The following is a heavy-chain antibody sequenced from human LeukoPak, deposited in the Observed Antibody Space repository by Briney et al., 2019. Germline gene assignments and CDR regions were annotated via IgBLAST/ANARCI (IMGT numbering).Heavy chain of an antibody. V-gene: IGHV4-61*02. CDR2: IYTSGST. Sequence: PSETLSLTCTVSGGSISSGSYYWSWIRQPAGKGLEWIGRIYTSGSTNYNPSLKSRVTMSVDTSKNQFSLKLSSVTAADTAVYYCARGTVTAPLDVWGKGTTVTVSS. J-gene: IGHJ6*04. D-gene: IGHD4-11*01. CDR1: GGSISSGSYY. CDR3: ARGTVTAPLDV.